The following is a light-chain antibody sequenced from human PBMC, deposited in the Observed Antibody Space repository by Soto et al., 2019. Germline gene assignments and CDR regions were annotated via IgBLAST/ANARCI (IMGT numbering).Light chain of an antibody. CDR1: SRAVGAYKF. CDR2: DVT. Sequence: QSALTQPASVSGSPGQSITISCTGTSRAVGAYKFVSWYQHHPGKAPKLIIYDVTTRPSGVSNRFSGSKSGDTASLTISGLQSEDEADYYCSSFTSSSTYVFGTGTKLTVL. CDR3: SSFTSSSTYV. V-gene: IGLV2-14*03. J-gene: IGLJ1*01.